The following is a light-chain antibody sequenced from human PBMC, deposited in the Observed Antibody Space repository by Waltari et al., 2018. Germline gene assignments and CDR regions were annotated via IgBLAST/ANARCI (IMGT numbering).Light chain of an antibody. J-gene: IGLJ3*02. V-gene: IGLV2-23*02. CDR2: EVI. CDR1: SSDVGFSNL. CDR3: CSYAGRNIWV. Sequence: QSALTQPASVSGSPGPSITISCTGTSSDVGFSNLVPWYQQHPDKAPKLMVYEVIARPSGVSNRFSGSKSGNTASLTISGLQAEDEADYYCCSYAGRNIWVFGGGTKLTVL.